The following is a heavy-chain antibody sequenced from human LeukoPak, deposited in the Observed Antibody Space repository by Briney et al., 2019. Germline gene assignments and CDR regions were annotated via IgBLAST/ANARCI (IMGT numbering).Heavy chain of an antibody. CDR2: IKQDGSEK. CDR1: GFTFSSYW. Sequence: GGSLRLSCAASGFTFSSYWMSWVRQAPGKGLEWVANIKQDGSEKYYVDSVKGRFTISRDNAKNSLYLQMNSLRAEDTAVYYFARVFSGIVATIGAFDIWGQGTMVTVSS. D-gene: IGHD5-12*01. J-gene: IGHJ3*02. V-gene: IGHV3-7*01. CDR3: ARVFSGIVATIGAFDI.